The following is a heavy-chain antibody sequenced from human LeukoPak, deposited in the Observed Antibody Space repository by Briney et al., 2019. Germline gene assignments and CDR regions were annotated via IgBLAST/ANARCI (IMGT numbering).Heavy chain of an antibody. Sequence: GASVKVSCKASGYTFTSYDINWVRQATGQGLEWMGWMNPNSGNTGYAQKFQGRVTMTRNTSISTAYMELSSLRSEDTAVYYCARGSSGTKGYYFDYWGQETLVTVSS. J-gene: IGHJ4*02. V-gene: IGHV1-8*01. CDR2: MNPNSGNT. CDR1: GYTFTSYD. D-gene: IGHD3-22*01. CDR3: ARGSSGTKGYYFDY.